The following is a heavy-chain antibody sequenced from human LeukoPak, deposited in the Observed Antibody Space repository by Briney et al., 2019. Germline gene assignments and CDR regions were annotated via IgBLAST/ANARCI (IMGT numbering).Heavy chain of an antibody. CDR2: VSYDGSIK. CDR3: AAWRGYDSGSFSGPLDY. Sequence: PGRSLRLSCAASGFTFSRYPMHWVRQAPGKGLEWVAVVSYDGSIKSYADSVKGRFTISRANPRNTLYLQMNSLRGEDTAIYYCAAWRGYDSGSFSGPLDYWGQGTLVLVSS. CDR1: GFTFSRYP. V-gene: IGHV3-30-3*01. J-gene: IGHJ4*02. D-gene: IGHD3-10*01.